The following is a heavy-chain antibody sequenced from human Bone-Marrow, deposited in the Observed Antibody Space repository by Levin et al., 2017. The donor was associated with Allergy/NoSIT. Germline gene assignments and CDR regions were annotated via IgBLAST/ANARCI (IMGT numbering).Heavy chain of an antibody. CDR2: ISYDGSNK. CDR1: GFTFSSYG. V-gene: IGHV3-30*03. J-gene: IGHJ4*02. D-gene: IGHD3-3*01. CDR3: ATSSGGFLEWLLEDIDY. Sequence: PGGSLRLSCAASGFTFSSYGMHWVRQAPGKGLEWVAVISYDGSNKYYADSVKGRFTISRDNSKNTLYLQMNSLRAEDTAVYYCATSSGGFLEWLLEDIDYWGQGTLVTVSS.